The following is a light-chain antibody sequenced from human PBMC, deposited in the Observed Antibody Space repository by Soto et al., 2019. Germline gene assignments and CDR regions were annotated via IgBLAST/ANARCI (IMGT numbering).Light chain of an antibody. Sequence: QSALTQPPSASGSLGQSVTISCTGSISDVGGYNYVSWYQQHPGKAPKLLIYEVFKRPSGVPDRFSGSKSGKTASLTVSGLQAEDEADYYCTSYVGNNNWVFGGGTKLTVL. V-gene: IGLV2-8*01. CDR1: ISDVGGYNY. CDR3: TSYVGNNNWV. J-gene: IGLJ3*02. CDR2: EVF.